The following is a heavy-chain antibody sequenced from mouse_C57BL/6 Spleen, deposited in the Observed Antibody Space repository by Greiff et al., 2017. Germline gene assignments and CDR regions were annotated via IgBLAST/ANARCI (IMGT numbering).Heavy chain of an antibody. V-gene: IGHV6-3*01. CDR2: IRFKSDNYAT. J-gene: IGHJ2*01. CDR1: GFTFSNYW. CDR3: NYGPYFDY. D-gene: IGHD1-1*02. Sequence: EVQRVESGGGLVQPGGSLKLSCVASGFTFSNYWMNWVRQSPETGLEWVAQIRFKSDNYATHYAASVKGRFTISRDDSKSSVYLQMNNLRAEDTDICYSNYGPYFDYWGQGTTLTVSS.